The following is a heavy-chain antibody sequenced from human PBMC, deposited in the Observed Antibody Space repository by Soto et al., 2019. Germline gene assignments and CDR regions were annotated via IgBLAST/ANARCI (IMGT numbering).Heavy chain of an antibody. V-gene: IGHV3-23*01. Sequence: GGSLRLSCAASGFTFSSYAMSWVRQAPGKGLEWVSAISGSGGSTYYADSVKGRFTISRDNSKNTLYLQMNSLRAEDTAVYYCAKDWTLGDRPPAEYFQHWGQGTLVTVSS. CDR2: ISGSGGST. D-gene: IGHD4-17*01. CDR1: GFTFSSYA. J-gene: IGHJ1*01. CDR3: AKDWTLGDRPPAEYFQH.